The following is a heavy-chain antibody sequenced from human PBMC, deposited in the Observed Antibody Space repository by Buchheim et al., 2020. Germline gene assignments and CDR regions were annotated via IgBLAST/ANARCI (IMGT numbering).Heavy chain of an antibody. CDR2: LSGSGGST. CDR1: GFTFNNYA. Sequence: EVQLLESGGGLVQPGGSLRLSCAASGFTFNNYAMTWVRQAPGKGLQWVSTLSGSGGSTYYADSVKGRFTVSRDNSKNTLYLQMNSLRAEDTAVYYCAKDRGGYSYSPTAAPDYWGQGTL. D-gene: IGHD5-24*01. J-gene: IGHJ4*02. V-gene: IGHV3-23*01. CDR3: AKDRGGYSYSPTAAPDY.